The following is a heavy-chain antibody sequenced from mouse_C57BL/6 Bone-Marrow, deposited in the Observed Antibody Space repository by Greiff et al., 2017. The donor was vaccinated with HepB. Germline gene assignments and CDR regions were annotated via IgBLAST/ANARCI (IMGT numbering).Heavy chain of an antibody. CDR3: ARRKGYGSSYWYFDV. V-gene: IGHV1-54*01. CDR2: INPGSGGT. J-gene: IGHJ1*03. D-gene: IGHD1-1*01. Sequence: VQLQQSGAELVRPGTSVKVSCKASGYAFTNYLIEWVKQRPGQGLEWIGVINPGSGGTNYNEKFKGKATLTADKSSSTAYMQRSSLTSEDSAVYFCARRKGYGSSYWYFDVWGTGTTVTVSS. CDR1: GYAFTNYL.